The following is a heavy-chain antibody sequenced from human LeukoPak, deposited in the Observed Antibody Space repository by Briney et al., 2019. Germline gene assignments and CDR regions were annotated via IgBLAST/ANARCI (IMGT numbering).Heavy chain of an antibody. Sequence: PSETLSLTCTVSGVSISSGSYYWRWIRQPAGKGLEWIGRIYYSGSTYYHPSLKSRVTISVDTSKNPFSLKLSSLTAADTAVYYCARTRYYYNSRSYGAPYYFDYGGQGTLVTVSA. V-gene: IGHV4-39*01. D-gene: IGHD3-10*01. CDR3: ARTRYYYNSRSYGAPYYFDY. CDR1: GVSISSGSYY. J-gene: IGHJ4*02. CDR2: IYYSGST.